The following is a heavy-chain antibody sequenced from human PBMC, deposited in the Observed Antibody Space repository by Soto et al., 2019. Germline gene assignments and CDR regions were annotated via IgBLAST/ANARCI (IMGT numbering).Heavy chain of an antibody. V-gene: IGHV3-48*01. CDR3: ARDYYDSSGDSADFDY. D-gene: IGHD3-22*01. CDR2: ISSSSRTI. CDR1: GFTFSSYS. J-gene: IGHJ4*02. Sequence: EVQLVESGGGLVQPGGSLRLSCAASGFTFSSYSMNWVRQAPGKGLEWVSYISSSSRTIYYADSVKGRFTISRDNAKNSLYLQMHSLRAEDTAVYYCARDYYDSSGDSADFDYWGQGTLVTVSS.